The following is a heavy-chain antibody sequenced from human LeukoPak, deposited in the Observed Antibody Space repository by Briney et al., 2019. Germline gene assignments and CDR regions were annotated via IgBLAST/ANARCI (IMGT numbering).Heavy chain of an antibody. CDR1: GFTFSSYW. D-gene: IGHD2-2*01. CDR2: IKQDGSEK. Sequence: GGSLRLSCAASGFTFSSYWMSWVRQAPGKGLEWVANIKQDGSEKYYVDSVKGRFTISRDNAKNSLYLQMNSLRAEDTAVYYCARDLNPYQLLNRRRTFDYWGQGTLVTVSS. V-gene: IGHV3-7*01. J-gene: IGHJ4*02. CDR3: ARDLNPYQLLNRRRTFDY.